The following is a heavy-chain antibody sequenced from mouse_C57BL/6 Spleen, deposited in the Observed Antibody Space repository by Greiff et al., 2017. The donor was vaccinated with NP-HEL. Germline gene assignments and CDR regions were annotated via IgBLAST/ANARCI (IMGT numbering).Heavy chain of an antibody. CDR2: IDPSDSET. D-gene: IGHD3-2*02. Sequence: QQPGAELVRPGSSVKLSCKASGYTFTSYWMHWVKQRPIQGLEWIGNIDPSDSETHYNQKFKDKATLTVDKSSSTAYMQLSSLTSEDSAVYYCARDSSGYPAWFAYWGQGTLVTVSA. CDR3: ARDSSGYPAWFAY. J-gene: IGHJ3*01. CDR1: GYTFTSYW. V-gene: IGHV1-52*01.